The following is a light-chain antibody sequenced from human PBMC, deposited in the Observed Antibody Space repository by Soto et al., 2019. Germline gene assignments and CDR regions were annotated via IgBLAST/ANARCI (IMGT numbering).Light chain of an antibody. CDR2: DVT. J-gene: IGLJ2*01. Sequence: QSALTQPASVSGSPGQSITISCTGTSSDVGAYNYVSWYQQHPGKAPKLMIYDVTNRPSGVSSRFSGSKSGNTASLTISGLQAEDEADYYCSSYTRRTTLVVFGGGTQLTVL. V-gene: IGLV2-14*01. CDR1: SSDVGAYNY. CDR3: SSYTRRTTLVV.